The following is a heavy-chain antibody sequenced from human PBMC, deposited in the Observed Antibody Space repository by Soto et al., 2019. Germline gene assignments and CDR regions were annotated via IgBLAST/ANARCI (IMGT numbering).Heavy chain of an antibody. CDR3: ASWLKGPDIGNYYYGMDV. Sequence: QVQLVQSGAEVKKPGSSAKVSCKASGGAFSDYAFSWVRQAPGPGLEWLGGIMPIFRAPDYAQKFQGRVTITADEFTRTAYMEMNSLRSEDTAVYYCASWLKGPDIGNYYYGMDVWGQGTTVTGS. CDR1: GGAFSDYA. D-gene: IGHD2-15*01. CDR2: IMPIFRAP. V-gene: IGHV1-69*12. J-gene: IGHJ6*02.